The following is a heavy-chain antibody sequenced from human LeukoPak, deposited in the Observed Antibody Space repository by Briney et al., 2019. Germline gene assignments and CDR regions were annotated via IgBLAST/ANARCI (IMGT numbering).Heavy chain of an antibody. D-gene: IGHD2-2*01. J-gene: IGHJ5*02. CDR1: GGTFSNYA. V-gene: IGHV1-69*13. CDR3: ARDREFCSRTSCFNYFDP. Sequence: ASVKVSCKASGGTFSNYAISWVRQAPGQGLEWMGGIIPIFGTANYAQKFQGRVTITADESTSTAYMELSSPRSEDTAVYYCARDREFCSRTSCFNYFDPWGQGILVTVSS. CDR2: IIPIFGTA.